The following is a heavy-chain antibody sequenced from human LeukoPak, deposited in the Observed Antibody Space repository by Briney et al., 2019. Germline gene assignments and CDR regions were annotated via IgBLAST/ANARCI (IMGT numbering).Heavy chain of an antibody. CDR2: IWYDGSNK. CDR1: GFTFSSYG. V-gene: IGHV3-33*06. D-gene: IGHD6-13*01. Sequence: GGSLRLSCAASGFTFSSYGMHWVRQAPGKGLEWVAVIWYDGSNKYYADSVKGRFTISRDNSKNTLYLQMNSLRAEDTAVYHCAKGNGIAASLLRYWGQGTLVTVSS. CDR3: AKGNGIAASLLRY. J-gene: IGHJ4*02.